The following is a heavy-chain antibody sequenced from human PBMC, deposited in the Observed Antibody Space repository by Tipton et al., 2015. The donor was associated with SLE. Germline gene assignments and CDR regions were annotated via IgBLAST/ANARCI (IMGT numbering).Heavy chain of an antibody. Sequence: QSGAEVKKPGESLKISCKGSGYMFNIYWIGWVRQMPGKGLEWMGIIYPTDSDIRYSPSFQGQVTISADRSISTAYLQWSTPKASDTAMYYCVRQDLTGTTFDYWGQGTLVTVSS. V-gene: IGHV5-51*01. CDR1: GYMFNIYW. J-gene: IGHJ4*02. CDR2: IYPTDSDI. CDR3: VRQDLTGTTFDY. D-gene: IGHD1-1*01.